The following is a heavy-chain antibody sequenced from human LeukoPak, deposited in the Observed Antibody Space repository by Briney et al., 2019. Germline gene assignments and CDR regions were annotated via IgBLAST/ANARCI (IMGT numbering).Heavy chain of an antibody. J-gene: IGHJ4*02. CDR1: GFTFSSYW. CDR3: ARDRFLDY. V-gene: IGHV3-7*01. Sequence: GGSLRLSCAASGFTFSSYWMSWVRQAPGKGVERVADIKEEGREKYYVYSVKGRFTISRDNAKNSLYLQMNSLRAEDTAVYYCARDRFLDYWGQGTLVTVSS. D-gene: IGHD2/OR15-2a*01. CDR2: IKEEGREK.